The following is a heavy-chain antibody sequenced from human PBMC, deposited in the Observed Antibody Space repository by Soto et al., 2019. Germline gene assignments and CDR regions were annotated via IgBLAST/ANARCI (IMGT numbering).Heavy chain of an antibody. CDR3: ARAPGRYYYYYMDV. Sequence: ALVKLSCKASGYTFTSYAMHWVRQAPGQRLEWMGWINAGNGNTKYSQKFQGRVTITRDTSASTAYMELSSLRSEDTAVYYCARAPGRYYYYYMDVWGKGITVTVSS. CDR1: GYTFTSYA. V-gene: IGHV1-3*01. J-gene: IGHJ6*03. CDR2: INAGNGNT.